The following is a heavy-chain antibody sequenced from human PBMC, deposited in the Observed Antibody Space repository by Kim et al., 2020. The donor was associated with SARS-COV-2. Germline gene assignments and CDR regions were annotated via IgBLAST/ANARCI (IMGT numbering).Heavy chain of an antibody. CDR1: GGTFSSYA. CDR2: IIPIFGTA. Sequence: SVKVSCKASGGTFSSYAISWVRQAPGQGLEWMGGIIPIFGTANYAQKFQGRVTITADESTSTAYMELSSLRSEDTAVYYCARVGVGYYGSGSYLSRLIFDYWGQGTLVTVSS. CDR3: ARVGVGYYGSGSYLSRLIFDY. D-gene: IGHD3-10*01. J-gene: IGHJ4*02. V-gene: IGHV1-69*13.